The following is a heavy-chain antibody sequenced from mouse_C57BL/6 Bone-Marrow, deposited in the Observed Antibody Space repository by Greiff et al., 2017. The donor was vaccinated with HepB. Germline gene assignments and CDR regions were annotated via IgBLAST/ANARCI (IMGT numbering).Heavy chain of an antibody. V-gene: IGHV6-3*01. CDR1: GFTFSNYW. CDR2: IRLKSDNYAT. Sequence: EVKVEESGGGLVQPGGSMKLSCVASGFTFSNYWMNWVRQSPEKGLEWVAQIRLKSDNYATHYAESVKGRFTISRDDSKSSVYLQMNNLRAEDTGIYYCTVYYYGSSRYYAMDYWGQGTSVTVSS. CDR3: TVYYYGSSRYYAMDY. D-gene: IGHD1-1*01. J-gene: IGHJ4*01.